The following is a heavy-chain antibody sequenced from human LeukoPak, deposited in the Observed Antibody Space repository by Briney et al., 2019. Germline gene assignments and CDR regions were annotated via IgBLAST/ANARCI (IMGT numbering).Heavy chain of an antibody. V-gene: IGHV3-7*01. D-gene: IGHD3-10*01. CDR3: ARDPGTMVRGGHYYYYGMDV. Sequence: WGSLSFSGAASGFTFSANWWSWVGQAPGKGLEGLANISQDGSEKYYVDSVKGRFTISRDNAKNSLYLQMNSLRAEDTAVYYCARDPGTMVRGGHYYYYGMDVWGQGNTVTVSS. J-gene: IGHJ6*02. CDR2: ISQDGSEK. CDR1: GFTFSANW.